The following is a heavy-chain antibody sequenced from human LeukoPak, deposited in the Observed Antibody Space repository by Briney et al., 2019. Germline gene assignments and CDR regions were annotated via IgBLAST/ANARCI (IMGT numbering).Heavy chain of an antibody. CDR1: GFTFDDYA. CDR3: AKGSTLGGLIVRYFDL. CDR2: ISWNSGDI. D-gene: IGHD3-16*02. J-gene: IGHJ2*01. Sequence: GRSLRLSCAASGFTFDDYAMHWVRQAPGKGLEWVSGISWNSGDIGYADSVKGRFTISRDNAKNSLYLQINSLRPEDMALYYCAKGSTLGGLIVRYFDLWGRGTLVTVSS. V-gene: IGHV3-9*03.